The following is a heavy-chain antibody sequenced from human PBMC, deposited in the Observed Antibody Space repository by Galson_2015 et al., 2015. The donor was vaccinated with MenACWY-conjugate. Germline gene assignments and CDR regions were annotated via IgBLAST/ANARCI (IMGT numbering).Heavy chain of an antibody. J-gene: IGHJ4*02. CDR2: VSRSGGDT. D-gene: IGHD6-6*01. CDR1: GFMFSNFA. Sequence: SLRLSCAASGFMFSNFAMTWVRQAPGKGLEWVSTVSRSGGDTYYADSVKGRFTISRDNSKNTLYLQMDRLRAEDTAVYYCAKDNSIAARPNFDYWGQGTLVTVSS. CDR3: AKDNSIAARPNFDY. V-gene: IGHV3-23*01.